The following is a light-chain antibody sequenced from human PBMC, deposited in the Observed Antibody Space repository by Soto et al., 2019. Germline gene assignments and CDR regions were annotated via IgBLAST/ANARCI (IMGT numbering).Light chain of an antibody. Sequence: QSALTQPPSASGSPGQSVTISCTGTSSDVGGYNFVSWYQQHPGKAPKLMIYEVSERPSGVPDRFSGSKSGNTASLTVSGLQAEDEAYYYCSSYAGSNIVVFGGGTNLTVL. J-gene: IGLJ2*01. CDR3: SSYAGSNIVV. V-gene: IGLV2-8*01. CDR1: SSDVGGYNF. CDR2: EVS.